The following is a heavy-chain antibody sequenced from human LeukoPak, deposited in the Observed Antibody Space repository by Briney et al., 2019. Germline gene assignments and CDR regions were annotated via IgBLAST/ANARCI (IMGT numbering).Heavy chain of an antibody. J-gene: IGHJ5*02. V-gene: IGHV1-2*06. CDR2: INPNTGVT. D-gene: IGHD6-19*01. CDR3: VFEVLSSGWVS. Sequence: ASVKVSCKASGYTFSGHYLHWVRQAPGQGLEWMGRINPNTGVTQYTENFQGRVTMTGDTSISTAYMELNGLRSDDTAVYYCVFEVLSSGWVSWGQGTLVTVSS. CDR1: GYTFSGHY.